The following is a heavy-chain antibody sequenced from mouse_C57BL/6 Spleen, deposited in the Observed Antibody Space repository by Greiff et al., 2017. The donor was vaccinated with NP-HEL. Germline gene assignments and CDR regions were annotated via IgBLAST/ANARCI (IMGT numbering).Heavy chain of an antibody. Sequence: VQLQQPGAELVKPGASVKLSCKASGYTFTSYWMQWVKQRPGQGLEWIGEIDPSDSYTNYNQKFKGKATLTVDTSSSTAYMQLSSLTSEDSAVYYCARGWLPSYFDYWGQGTTLTVSS. D-gene: IGHD2-3*01. CDR1: GYTFTSYW. CDR3: ARGWLPSYFDY. J-gene: IGHJ2*01. V-gene: IGHV1-50*01. CDR2: IDPSDSYT.